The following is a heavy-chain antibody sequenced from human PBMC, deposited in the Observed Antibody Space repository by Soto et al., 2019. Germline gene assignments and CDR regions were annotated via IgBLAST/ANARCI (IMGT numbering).Heavy chain of an antibody. CDR1: GYTFTSYD. Sequence: ASGKVSCKASGYTFTSYDINWVRQATGQGLEWMGWMNPNSGNTGYAQKFQGRVTMTRNTSISTAYMELSSLRSEDTAVYYCARGGVPVGDYYYYYGMDVWGQGTTVTVSS. CDR2: MNPNSGNT. CDR3: ARGGVPVGDYYYYYGMDV. V-gene: IGHV1-8*01. J-gene: IGHJ6*02. D-gene: IGHD2-8*01.